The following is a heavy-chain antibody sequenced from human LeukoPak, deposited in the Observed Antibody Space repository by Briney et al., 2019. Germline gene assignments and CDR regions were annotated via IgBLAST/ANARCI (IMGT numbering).Heavy chain of an antibody. CDR1: GGTFSSYA. D-gene: IGHD1-1*01. Sequence: SVKVSCKASGGTFSSYAISWVRQAPGQGLEWMGGIIPIFGTANYAQKFQGRVTITADESTSTAYMELSSLRSEDTAVYYCARDIRHASLQLERQAHNWSDPWGQGTLVTVSS. CDR3: ARDIRHASLQLERQAHNWSDP. CDR2: IIPIFGTA. J-gene: IGHJ5*02. V-gene: IGHV1-69*01.